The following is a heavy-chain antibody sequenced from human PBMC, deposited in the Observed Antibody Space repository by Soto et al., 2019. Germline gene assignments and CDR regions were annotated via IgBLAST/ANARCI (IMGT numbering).Heavy chain of an antibody. D-gene: IGHD3-22*01. J-gene: IGHJ1*01. CDR3: AKDDSSGSYFQH. Sequence: PGGSLRLSCAASEFTFSSYAMSWVRQAPGKGLEWVSTLSGNGRDTYCADSVKGRFTISRDNSKNTLYLQMNSLRADDTAVYSCAKDDSSGSYFQHWGQGTLVTVSS. CDR2: LSGNGRDT. V-gene: IGHV3-23*01. CDR1: EFTFSSYA.